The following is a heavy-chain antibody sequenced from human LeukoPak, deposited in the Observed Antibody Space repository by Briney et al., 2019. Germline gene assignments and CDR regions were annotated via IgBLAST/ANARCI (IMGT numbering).Heavy chain of an antibody. J-gene: IGHJ3*02. Sequence: ASVKVSCKSSGYTFTSHGISWVRRAPGQGLEWMGWISGHNGDTTYAQKFAGRVTMTIDRSTSSAYMEMRSLRSDDTAVYHCARVSGYDSSYVDIWGPGTMVTVSS. V-gene: IGHV1-18*01. CDR2: ISGHNGDT. CDR3: ARVSGYDSSYVDI. D-gene: IGHD3-22*01. CDR1: GYTFTSHG.